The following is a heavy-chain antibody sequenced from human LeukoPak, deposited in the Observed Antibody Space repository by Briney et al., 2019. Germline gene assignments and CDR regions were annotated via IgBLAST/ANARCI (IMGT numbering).Heavy chain of an antibody. CDR2: ISNRGGTI. V-gene: IGHV3-11*01. CDR3: AREPPTTVTVSGAFDI. D-gene: IGHD4-17*01. CDR1: GFTFSDYY. J-gene: IGHJ3*02. Sequence: GGSLRLSCAASGFTFSDYYMSWIRQAPGKGLEWLSYISNRGGTIYYADSVKGRFTISRDNAKNSLYLQMNSLGAEDTAVYYCAREPPTTVTVSGAFDIWGQGTMVTVSS.